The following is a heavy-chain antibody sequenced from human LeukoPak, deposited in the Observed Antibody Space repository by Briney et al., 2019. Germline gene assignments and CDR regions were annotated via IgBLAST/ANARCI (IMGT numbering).Heavy chain of an antibody. CDR1: GFTFSSYG. Sequence: GGSLRLSCAASGFTFSSYGMHWVRQAPGKGLEWVAFIRYDGSNKYYADSVKGRFTISRDNSKNTLYLQMNSLRAEDTAVYYCAKDPARPGYYYYMDVWGKGTTVTVSS. CDR2: IRYDGSNK. CDR3: AKDPARPGYYYYMDV. J-gene: IGHJ6*03. D-gene: IGHD6-6*01. V-gene: IGHV3-30*02.